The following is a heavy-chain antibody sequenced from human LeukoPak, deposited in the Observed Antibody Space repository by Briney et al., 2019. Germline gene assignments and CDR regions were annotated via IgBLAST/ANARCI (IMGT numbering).Heavy chain of an antibody. CDR2: IRYDGSNK. CDR3: AKAHYYDSSGYYYFDY. CDR1: GFTFSSYG. V-gene: IGHV3-30*02. J-gene: IGHJ4*02. D-gene: IGHD3-22*01. Sequence: GGSLRVSCAASGFTFSSYGMHWVRQAPGKGLEWVAFIRYDGSNKYYADSVKGRFTISRDNSKNTLYLQMNSLRAEDTAVYYCAKAHYYDSSGYYYFDYWGQGTLVTVSS.